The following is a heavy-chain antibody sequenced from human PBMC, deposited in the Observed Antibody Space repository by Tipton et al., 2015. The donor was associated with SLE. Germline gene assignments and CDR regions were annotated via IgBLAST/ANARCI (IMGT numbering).Heavy chain of an antibody. CDR2: INHSGST. CDR1: GGSFSGYY. CDR3: ARYLGGYGGSLDAFDI. V-gene: IGHV4-34*01. J-gene: IGHJ3*02. Sequence: TLSLTCAVYGGSFSGYYWSWIRQPPGKGLEWIGEINHSGSTNYNPSLKSRVTISVDTSKNQFSLKLSSVTAADTAVYYCARYLGGYGGSLDAFDIWGQGTMVTVSS. D-gene: IGHD4-23*01.